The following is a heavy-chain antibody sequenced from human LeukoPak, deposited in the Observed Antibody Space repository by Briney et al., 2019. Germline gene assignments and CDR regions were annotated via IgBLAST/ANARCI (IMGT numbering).Heavy chain of an antibody. CDR2: ISYDGSNK. CDR3: AKEEAAHDCGDYGIPFDY. J-gene: IGHJ4*02. Sequence: PGGSLRLSCAASGFTFSSYGMHWVRQAPGKGLEWVAVISYDGSNKYYADSVEGRFTISRDNSKNTLYLQMNSLRAEDTAVYYCAKEEAAHDCGDYGIPFDYWGQGTLVTVSS. D-gene: IGHD4-17*01. V-gene: IGHV3-30*18. CDR1: GFTFSSYG.